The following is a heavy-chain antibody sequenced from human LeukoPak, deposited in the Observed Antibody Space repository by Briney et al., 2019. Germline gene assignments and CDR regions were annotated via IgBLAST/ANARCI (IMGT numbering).Heavy chain of an antibody. V-gene: IGHV4-39*07. CDR2: IYYSGST. Sequence: PSETLSLTCTVSGGSISSSSYYWGWIRQPPGKGLEWIGSIYYSGSTYYNPSLKSRVTISVDTSKNQFSLKLSSVTAADTAVCYCARGRYYFDYWGQGTLVTVSS. CDR3: ARGRYYFDY. J-gene: IGHJ4*01. CDR1: GGSISSSSYY.